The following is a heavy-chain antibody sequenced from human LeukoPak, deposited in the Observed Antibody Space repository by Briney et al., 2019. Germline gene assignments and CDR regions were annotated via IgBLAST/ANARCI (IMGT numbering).Heavy chain of an antibody. CDR3: ARDPPGFLYYFDY. D-gene: IGHD3-10*01. J-gene: IGHJ4*02. CDR1: GFTFSSYE. Sequence: GGSLRLSCAASGFTFSSYEMNWVRQPPGKGLEWVSYISSRGSTIYYADSVKGRFTISRDNAKNSLYLQMNSLRAEDAAVYYCARDPPGFLYYFDYWGQGTLVTVSS. V-gene: IGHV3-48*03. CDR2: ISSRGSTI.